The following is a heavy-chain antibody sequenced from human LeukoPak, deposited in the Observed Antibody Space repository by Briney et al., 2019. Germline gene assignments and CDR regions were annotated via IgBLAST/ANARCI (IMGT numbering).Heavy chain of an antibody. Sequence: SETLSLTCAVYGGSFSGYYWSWIRQPPGKGLEWIGEINHSGSTNYNPSLKSRVTISVDTSKNQFSLKLSSVTAADTAVYYCARNYGSGSSRQGRVPYYYYYGMDVWGQGTTVTVSS. CDR2: INHSGST. J-gene: IGHJ6*02. CDR3: ARNYGSGSSRQGRVPYYYYYGMDV. V-gene: IGHV4-34*01. D-gene: IGHD3-10*01. CDR1: GGSFSGYY.